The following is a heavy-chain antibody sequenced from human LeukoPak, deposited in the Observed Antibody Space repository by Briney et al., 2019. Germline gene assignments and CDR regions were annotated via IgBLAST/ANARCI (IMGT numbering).Heavy chain of an antibody. CDR1: GGSFSDYY. J-gene: IGHJ6*03. D-gene: IGHD3-22*01. V-gene: IGHV4-34*01. Sequence: SETLSLTCAVYGGSFSDYYWSWIRQPQGKGLEWIGEINHSGSTNYNPSLKSRVIISVDTSKNKLSLKLSSVTDADTAVYYCARGVPGMYTSGYYLRPAYYMDVWGKGTTVTVSS. CDR2: INHSGST. CDR3: ARGVPGMYTSGYYLRPAYYMDV.